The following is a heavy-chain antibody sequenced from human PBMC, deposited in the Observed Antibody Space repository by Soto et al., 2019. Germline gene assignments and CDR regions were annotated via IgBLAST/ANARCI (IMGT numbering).Heavy chain of an antibody. CDR2: NNHSVST. CDR1: GGSIISYY. Sequence: AGTLSLTGTVPGGSIISYYWSWIRQRPGKGLEWIGENNHSVSTNYNPSRKSRVTISVDTSKNQFSLKLSSVTAADTAVYYCARGLLVRGPISYYYYGMDVWGQGTTVTVSS. CDR3: ARGLLVRGPISYYYYGMDV. J-gene: IGHJ6*02. D-gene: IGHD3-10*01. V-gene: IGHV4-34*01.